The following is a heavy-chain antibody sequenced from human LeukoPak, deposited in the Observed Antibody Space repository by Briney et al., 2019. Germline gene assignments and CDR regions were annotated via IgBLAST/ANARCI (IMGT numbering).Heavy chain of an antibody. D-gene: IGHD2-15*01. CDR2: IRYDGSNK. J-gene: IGHJ6*03. CDR1: GFTFSSYG. Sequence: PGGSLRLSCAASGFTFSSYGMHWVRQAPGKGLEWVAFIRYDGSNKYYADSVKGRFTISRDNSKNTLYLQMNSLRAEDTAVYYCAKVAPVAATNYYYYYMDVWGKGTTVTISS. V-gene: IGHV3-30*02. CDR3: AKVAPVAATNYYYYYMDV.